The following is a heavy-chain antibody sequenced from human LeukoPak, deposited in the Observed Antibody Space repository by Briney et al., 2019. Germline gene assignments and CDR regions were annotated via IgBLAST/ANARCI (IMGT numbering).Heavy chain of an antibody. CDR2: IKSKTDGGTT. Sequence: GGSLRLSCAASGFTFSNAWMSWVRQAPGKGLEWVGRIKSKTDGGTTDYAAPVKGRFTISRDNAKNSLYLQMNSLRAEDTAVYYCATTPTSLDYGVISWNYMDVWGKGTTVTVSS. CDR3: ATTPTSLDYGVISWNYMDV. D-gene: IGHD4-17*01. V-gene: IGHV3-15*01. CDR1: GFTFSNAW. J-gene: IGHJ6*03.